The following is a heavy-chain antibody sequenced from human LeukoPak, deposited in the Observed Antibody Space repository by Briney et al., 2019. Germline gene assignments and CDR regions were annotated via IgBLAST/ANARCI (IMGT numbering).Heavy chain of an antibody. D-gene: IGHD3-10*01. CDR3: ASQLWFGELLNRDAFDI. CDR2: IYTSGST. V-gene: IGHV4-4*07. Sequence: SETLSLTCTVSGGAISSYHWSWIRQPAGKGLEWIGRIYTSGSTNYNPSLKSRVTMSVDTSKNQFSLKLSSVTAADTAVYYCASQLWFGELLNRDAFDIWGQGTMVTVSS. CDR1: GGAISSYH. J-gene: IGHJ3*02.